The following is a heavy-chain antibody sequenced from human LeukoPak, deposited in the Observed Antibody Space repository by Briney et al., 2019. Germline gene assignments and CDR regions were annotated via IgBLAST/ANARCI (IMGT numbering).Heavy chain of an antibody. CDR3: ARDGAIYYDSSGYYPRFDY. CDR2: INPNSGGT. Sequence: ASVKVSCKASGYTFTGYYMHWVRQAPGQGLEWMGWINPNSGGTNYAQKLQGRVTMTTDTSTSTAYMELRSLRSDDTAVYYCARDGAIYYDSSGYYPRFDYWGQGTLVTVSS. J-gene: IGHJ4*02. V-gene: IGHV1-2*02. D-gene: IGHD3-22*01. CDR1: GYTFTGYY.